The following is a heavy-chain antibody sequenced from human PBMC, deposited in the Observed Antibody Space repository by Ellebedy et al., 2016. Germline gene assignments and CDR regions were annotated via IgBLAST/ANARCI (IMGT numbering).Heavy chain of an antibody. CDR2: MHHSGAT. CDR1: DDSITTYY. D-gene: IGHD1-14*01. CDR3: ARETRGIQPDRDAFDI. Sequence: SETLSLTCTVSDDSITTYYWSWIRQPPGKGLEWIGYMHHSGATDYSPSLNSRLTISLDTSKNQFSLRLTSVTAADTAVFYCARETRGIQPDRDAFDIWGQGTMVTVSS. V-gene: IGHV4-59*01. J-gene: IGHJ3*02.